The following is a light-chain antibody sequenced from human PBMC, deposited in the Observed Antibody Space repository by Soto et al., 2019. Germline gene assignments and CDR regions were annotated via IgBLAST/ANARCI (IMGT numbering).Light chain of an antibody. CDR1: QSVSSN. CDR2: GAS. V-gene: IGKV3-15*01. CDR3: QQYDNWPPLT. J-gene: IGKJ4*01. Sequence: EIVMTQSPATLSVSPGESATLSCRASQSVSSNLAWYQQTPGQAPRLLIFGASTRATGIPARFSGSGSGTDFSLTISSLQSEDSAVYYCQQYDNWPPLTFGGGTKVEIK.